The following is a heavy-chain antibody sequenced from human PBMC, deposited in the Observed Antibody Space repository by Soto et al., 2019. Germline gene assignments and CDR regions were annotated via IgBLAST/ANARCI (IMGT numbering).Heavy chain of an antibody. CDR2: IYYSGNT. CDR1: GASISSGGYY. V-gene: IGHV4-61*08. Sequence: KPSETLSLTCTVSGASISSGGYYWSWIRQPPGKGLEWIAYIYYSGNTKYNPSLKDRVTISVDTSKNQFSLKLNSVTAADTAVYYCAREANCSGGSCSSSFWFDPWGQGTLVTVSS. D-gene: IGHD2-15*01. J-gene: IGHJ5*02. CDR3: AREANCSGGSCSSSFWFDP.